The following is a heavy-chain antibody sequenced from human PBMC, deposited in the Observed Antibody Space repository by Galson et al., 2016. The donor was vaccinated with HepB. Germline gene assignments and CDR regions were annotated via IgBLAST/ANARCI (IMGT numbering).Heavy chain of an antibody. J-gene: IGHJ4*02. CDR1: GGSISSSNYS. V-gene: IGHV4-31*03. CDR2: IYHSGST. Sequence: TLSLTCTVSGGSISSSNYSWSWIRQHPGKGLEWIGYIYHSGSTYYNPSLKSRVTISVDTSKNQLFMKLSYVTAADTAVYYCAREGGYGSGSYYNDYWGQGTTVIVSS. D-gene: IGHD3-10*01. CDR3: AREGGYGSGSYYNDY.